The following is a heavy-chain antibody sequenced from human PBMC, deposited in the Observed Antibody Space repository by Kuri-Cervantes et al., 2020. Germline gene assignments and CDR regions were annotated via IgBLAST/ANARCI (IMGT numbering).Heavy chain of an antibody. V-gene: IGHV1-2*02. CDR3: AADYVAGTSYYYYGMDV. CDR2: INPNSGGT. CDR1: GYTFTGYY. J-gene: IGHJ6*02. Sequence: VKVSCKASGYTFTGYYMHWVRQAPGQGLEWMGWINPNSGGTNYAQKFQGRVTMTRDTSISTAYMELSSLRSEDTAVYYCAADYVAGTSYYYYGMDVWGQGTTVTVSS. D-gene: IGHD6-19*01.